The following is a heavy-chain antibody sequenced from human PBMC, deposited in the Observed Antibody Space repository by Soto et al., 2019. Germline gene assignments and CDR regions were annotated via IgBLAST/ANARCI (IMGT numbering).Heavy chain of an antibody. Sequence: PGGSLRLSCAASGFTFSNAWMNWVRQAPGKGLEWVGRIKSKTDGGTTDYAAPVKGRFTISRDDSKNTLYLQMNSLKTEDTAVYYCTTGAPSDVALYYYYYGMDVWGQGTTVTVSS. V-gene: IGHV3-15*07. J-gene: IGHJ6*02. CDR2: IKSKTDGGTT. CDR1: GFTFSNAW. D-gene: IGHD2-15*01. CDR3: TTGAPSDVALYYYYYGMDV.